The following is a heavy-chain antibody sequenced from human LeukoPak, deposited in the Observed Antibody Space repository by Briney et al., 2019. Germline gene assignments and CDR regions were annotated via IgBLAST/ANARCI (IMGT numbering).Heavy chain of an antibody. D-gene: IGHD6-6*01. Sequence: SVKVSCKASGGTFSSYAISWVRQAPGQGLEWMGGIIPIFGTANYAQKFQGRVTITADKSTSTAHMELSSLRSEDTAVYYCARQGDSSSFWFDPWGQGTLVTVSS. V-gene: IGHV1-69*06. J-gene: IGHJ5*02. CDR1: GGTFSSYA. CDR3: ARQGDSSSFWFDP. CDR2: IIPIFGTA.